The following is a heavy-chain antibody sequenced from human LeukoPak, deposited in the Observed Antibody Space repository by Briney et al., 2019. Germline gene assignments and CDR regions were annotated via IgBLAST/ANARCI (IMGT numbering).Heavy chain of an antibody. Sequence: GGSLRLSCAASGFTFSSYDMHWVRQATGKGLEWVSVIATGGGTYYPDSVKGRFTISRENAKNSLYLQMNSLRDEDTAVYYCARSTYYYDSSGYLYPSFFDYWGQGNLVTVSS. CDR3: ARSTYYYDSSGYLYPSFFDY. V-gene: IGHV3-13*04. D-gene: IGHD3-22*01. CDR2: IATGGGT. CDR1: GFTFSSYD. J-gene: IGHJ4*02.